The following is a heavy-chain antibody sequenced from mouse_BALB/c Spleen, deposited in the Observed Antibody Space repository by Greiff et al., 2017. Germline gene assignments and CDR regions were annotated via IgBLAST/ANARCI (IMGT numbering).Heavy chain of an antibody. CDR3: ARWNYYGSSYFFDY. CDR2: INPSTGYT. D-gene: IGHD1-1*01. CDR1: GYTFTSYW. Sequence: QVQLKESGAELAKPGASVKMSCKASGYTFTSYWMHWVKQRPGQGLEWIGYINPSTGYTEYNQKFKDKATLTADKSSSTAYMQLSSLTSEDSAVYYCARWNYYGSSYFFDYWGQGTTLTVSS. V-gene: IGHV1-7*01. J-gene: IGHJ2*01.